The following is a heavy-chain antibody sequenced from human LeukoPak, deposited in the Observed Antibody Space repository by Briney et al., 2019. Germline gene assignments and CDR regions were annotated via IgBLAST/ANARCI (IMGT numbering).Heavy chain of an antibody. CDR1: GVSISSGSYY. J-gene: IGHJ4*02. V-gene: IGHV4-61*02. D-gene: IGHD3-22*01. CDR3: ARSYYYDSSGYYADSPFDY. CDR2: IYTSGST. Sequence: SETLSLTCTVSGVSISSGSYYWSWIRQPAGKGLEWIGRIYTSGSTNYNPSLKSRVTISVDTSKNQFSLKLSSVTAADTAVYYCARSYYYDSSGYYADSPFDYWGQGTLVTVSS.